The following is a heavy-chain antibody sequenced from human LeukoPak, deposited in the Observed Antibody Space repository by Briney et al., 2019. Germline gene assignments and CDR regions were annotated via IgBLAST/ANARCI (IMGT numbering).Heavy chain of an antibody. CDR3: ARERGTLAVAGDAVDI. V-gene: IGHV1-2*02. Sequence: ASVRVSCKASGYTFTGYYMHWVRQAPGEGLEWMGWINPNSGGTKYAQKFQGRVTMTRDTSINTAYMEVRRLTSDDTAVYYCARERGTLAVAGDAVDIWGQGTMVTVSS. CDR2: INPNSGGT. CDR1: GYTFTGYY. J-gene: IGHJ3*02. D-gene: IGHD6-19*01.